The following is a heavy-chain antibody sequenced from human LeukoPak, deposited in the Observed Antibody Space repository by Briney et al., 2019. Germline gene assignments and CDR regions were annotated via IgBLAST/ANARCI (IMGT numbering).Heavy chain of an antibody. CDR2: IYYSGNT. Sequence: SQTLSLTCAVSGGSISSGAYYWSWIRQPPGKGLEWIGYIYYSGNTYYNPSLKSRVTISADTSKNQFSLRLSSVTAADTAVYYCVREDDYSSGNWFDPWGQGTLVTVSS. J-gene: IGHJ5*02. CDR3: VREDDYSSGNWFDP. CDR1: GGSISSGAYY. D-gene: IGHD4-11*01. V-gene: IGHV4-30-4*01.